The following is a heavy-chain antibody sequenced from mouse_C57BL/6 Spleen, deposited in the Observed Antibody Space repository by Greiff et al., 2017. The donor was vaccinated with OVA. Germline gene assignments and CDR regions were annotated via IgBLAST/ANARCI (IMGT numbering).Heavy chain of an antibody. CDR2: INPNYGTT. Sequence: QLVESGPELVKPGASVKISCKASGYSFTDYNMNWVKQSNGKSLEWIGVINPNYGTTSYNQKFKGKATLTVDQSSSTAYMQLNSLTSEDSAVYYCARRDYGNWYFDVWGTGTTVTVSS. V-gene: IGHV1-39*01. CDR3: ARRDYGNWYFDV. J-gene: IGHJ1*03. CDR1: GYSFTDYN. D-gene: IGHD2-1*01.